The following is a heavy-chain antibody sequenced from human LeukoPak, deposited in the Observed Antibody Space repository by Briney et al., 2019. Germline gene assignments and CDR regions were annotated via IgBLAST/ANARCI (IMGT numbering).Heavy chain of an antibody. V-gene: IGHV1-3*01. Sequence: ASVKVSCKASGYTFTSYAMHWVRQAPGQRLEWMGWINAGNGNTKYSQKFQGRVTITRVTSASTAYMELSSLRSEDTAVYYCARVVPGGYGMDVWGQGTTVTVSS. CDR2: INAGNGNT. CDR3: ARVVPGGYGMDV. J-gene: IGHJ6*02. D-gene: IGHD3-16*01. CDR1: GYTFTSYA.